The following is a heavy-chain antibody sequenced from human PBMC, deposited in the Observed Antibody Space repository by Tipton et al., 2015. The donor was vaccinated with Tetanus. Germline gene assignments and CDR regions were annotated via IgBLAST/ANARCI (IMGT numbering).Heavy chain of an antibody. D-gene: IGHD2/OR15-2a*01. CDR1: LGDYY. CDR3: ARAFCNYNCHGGYFDY. V-gene: IGHV3-11*01. CDR2: SSSRGTTT. J-gene: IGHJ4*02. Sequence: LGDYYMSWIRQAPGKGLEWISYSSSRGTTTYYTDSGRGRFTISRDNAKNSLYLILNSLRSDDSAVYYCARAFCNYNCHGGYFDYWGQGTLVTVSS.